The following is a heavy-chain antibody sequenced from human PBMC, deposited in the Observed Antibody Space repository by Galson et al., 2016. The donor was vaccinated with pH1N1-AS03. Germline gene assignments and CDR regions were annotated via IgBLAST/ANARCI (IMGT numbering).Heavy chain of an antibody. CDR1: GFTFSSYA. J-gene: IGHJ5*02. CDR3: ARDWSIAVAGQPWGWFDP. CDR2: ISSNGGST. Sequence: SLRLSCAASGFTFSSYAMHWVRQAPGKGLEYVSAISSNGGSTYYANSVKGRFTISGDNSKNTLYLQMGSLRAEDMAVYYCARDWSIAVAGQPWGWFDPWGQGTLVTVSS. D-gene: IGHD6-19*01. V-gene: IGHV3-64*01.